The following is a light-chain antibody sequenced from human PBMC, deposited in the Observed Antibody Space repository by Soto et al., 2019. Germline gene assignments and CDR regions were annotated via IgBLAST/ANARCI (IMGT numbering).Light chain of an antibody. CDR1: QSVNSN. Sequence: EMVMTQSPAILPVSPGERAPLSCRASQSVNSNYLACSQQHPGQPPRLLIYGISTRATGIPARFSGSGSGTEFSLTISSLQSEDFAVYYCQQYSKWPITFGQGTRLEI. V-gene: IGKV3-15*01. J-gene: IGKJ5*01. CDR2: GIS. CDR3: QQYSKWPIT.